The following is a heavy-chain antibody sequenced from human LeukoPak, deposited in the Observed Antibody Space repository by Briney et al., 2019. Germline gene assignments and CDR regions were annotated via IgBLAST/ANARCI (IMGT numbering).Heavy chain of an antibody. Sequence: SGGSLRLSCAASGFTVSSNYMSWVRQAPGKGLERVSVIYSSGGTYYTDSVQGRFTISRDNSENSLYLQMNSLRAEDTAVYYCAAKGDGYTGIYVFAHWGQGTLVTVSS. D-gene: IGHD1-26*01. CDR3: AAKGDGYTGIYVFAH. V-gene: IGHV3-66*01. CDR2: IYSSGGT. CDR1: GFTVSSNY. J-gene: IGHJ4*02.